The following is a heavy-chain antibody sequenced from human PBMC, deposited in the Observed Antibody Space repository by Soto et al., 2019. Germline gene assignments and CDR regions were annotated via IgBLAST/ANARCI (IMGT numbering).Heavy chain of an antibody. D-gene: IGHD6-6*01. CDR2: ISSSSSYT. J-gene: IGHJ4*02. CDR1: GFTFSDYY. CDR3: ARLFAVSSSDFDY. V-gene: IGHV3-11*06. Sequence: PGGSLRLSCAASGFTFSDYYMSWIRQAPGKGLEWVSYISSSSSYTNYADSVKGRFTISRDNAKNSLYLQMNSLRAEDTAVYYCARLFAVSSSDFDYWGQGTLVTVSS.